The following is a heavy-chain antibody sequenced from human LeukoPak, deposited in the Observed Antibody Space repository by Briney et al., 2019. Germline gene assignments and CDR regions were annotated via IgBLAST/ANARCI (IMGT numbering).Heavy chain of an antibody. D-gene: IGHD3-22*01. Sequence: PETLSLTCTVSGGSISSYYSSWIRQPPGKGLEWIGYIYYSGSTNYNPSLKSRVTISVDTSKNQFSLKLSSVTAADTAVYYCAGALVVVSDAFDIWGRGTLGTVSS. V-gene: IGHV4-59*01. CDR2: IYYSGST. J-gene: IGHJ3*02. CDR3: AGALVVVSDAFDI. CDR1: GGSISSYY.